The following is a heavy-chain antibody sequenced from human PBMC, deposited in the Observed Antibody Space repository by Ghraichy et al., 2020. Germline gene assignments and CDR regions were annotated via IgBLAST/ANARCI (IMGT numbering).Heavy chain of an antibody. CDR2: IKSKTDGGTT. Sequence: GSLRLSCAASGFTFSNAWMSWVRQAPGKGLEWVGRIKSKTDGGTTDYAAPVKGRFTISRDDSKNTLYLQMNSLKTEDTAVYYCTTDLYYYDSSGYYRHPDVWGQGTTVTVSS. CDR3: TTDLYYYDSSGYYRHPDV. CDR1: GFTFSNAW. V-gene: IGHV3-15*01. J-gene: IGHJ6*02. D-gene: IGHD3-22*01.